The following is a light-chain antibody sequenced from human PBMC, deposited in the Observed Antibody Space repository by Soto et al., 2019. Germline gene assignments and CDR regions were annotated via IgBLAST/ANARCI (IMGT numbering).Light chain of an antibody. V-gene: IGKV3-15*01. Sequence: EIVMTQSPATLSVSPGEIATLSCRASQSVSSYLAWYQQKPGQAPRLLIYEASTRATDVPARFSGSGSGTEFPLVISSLPLEDFAVYYCKKYIRWQLSLGGGGKVDTK. CDR3: KKYIRWQLS. J-gene: IGKJ4*01. CDR2: EAS. CDR1: QSVSSY.